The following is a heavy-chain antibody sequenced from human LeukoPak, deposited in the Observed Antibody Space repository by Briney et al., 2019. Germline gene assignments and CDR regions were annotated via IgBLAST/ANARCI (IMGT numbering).Heavy chain of an antibody. J-gene: IGHJ6*03. D-gene: IGHD3-10*01. V-gene: IGHV1-2*02. Sequence: ASVKVSCKASGYTFAGCDMHWVRRAPGQGLEWMGWINPNSGGTNYAQKFQGRVTMTRDMSTSTVYMELSSLRSEDTAVYYCARCLYGVYYYYMDVWGKGTTVTVSS. CDR3: ARCLYGVYYYYMDV. CDR1: GYTFAGCD. CDR2: INPNSGGT.